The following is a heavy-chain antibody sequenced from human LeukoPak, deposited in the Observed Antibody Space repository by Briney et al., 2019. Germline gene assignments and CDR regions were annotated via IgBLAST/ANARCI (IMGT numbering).Heavy chain of an antibody. CDR2: ISAYYGNT. CDR3: ARDRRGGQKYYEKPSGY. V-gene: IGHV1-18*01. CDR1: GYTFTSYG. J-gene: IGHJ4*02. D-gene: IGHD3-16*01. Sequence: GASVKVSCKASGYTFTSYGISWVRQAPGQGLEWMGWISAYYGNTNYAQKLQGRVTMTTDTSTSTAYMELRSLRSDDTAMYYCARDRRGGQKYYEKPSGYWGQGTLATVSS.